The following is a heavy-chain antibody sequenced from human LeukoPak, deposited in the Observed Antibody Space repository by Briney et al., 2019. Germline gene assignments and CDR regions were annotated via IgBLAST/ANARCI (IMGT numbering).Heavy chain of an antibody. CDR3: ARTLKDAYLNAFGY. V-gene: IGHV4-59*01. CDR1: GGSINSYY. Sequence: SETLSLTCTVSGGSINSYYWNWLRQPPGKTLEWIGYVSSSGSTNYSPFFKSRLTISLDTSKNQFSLNLRSVTAADTAVYYYARTLKDAYLNAFGYWGQGTLVAVSS. D-gene: IGHD3-16*01. CDR2: VSSSGST. J-gene: IGHJ4*02.